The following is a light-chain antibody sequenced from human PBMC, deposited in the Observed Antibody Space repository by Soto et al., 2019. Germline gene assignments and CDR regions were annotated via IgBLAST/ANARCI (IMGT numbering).Light chain of an antibody. V-gene: IGKV3-11*01. CDR3: QHYGSSSIT. CDR1: QSISTY. Sequence: EIVLTQSPATLSLFPGERATLSCRASQSISTYLAWYQQRSGQAPRLLIYDASNRATGIPTRFTGSGSGTDYTLTISRLEPEDFAVYYCQHYGSSSITFGQGTRLEIK. J-gene: IGKJ5*01. CDR2: DAS.